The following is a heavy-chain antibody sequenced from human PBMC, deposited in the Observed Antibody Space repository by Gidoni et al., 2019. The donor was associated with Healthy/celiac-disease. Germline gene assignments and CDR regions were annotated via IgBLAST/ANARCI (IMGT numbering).Heavy chain of an antibody. V-gene: IGHV4-38-2*02. J-gene: IGHJ4*02. Sequence: QVQLQASGPGLVKPSETLSLTCTVSAYSISSGYYWGWIRQPPRKGLAWIGSIYHSGSTYYNPSIKSRVTISVDTSKNQFSLKLSSVTAADTAVYYCASLGGLDYYDSSGYYRNWGQGTLVTVSS. CDR3: ASLGGLDYYDSSGYYRN. D-gene: IGHD3-22*01. CDR1: AYSISSGYY. CDR2: IYHSGST.